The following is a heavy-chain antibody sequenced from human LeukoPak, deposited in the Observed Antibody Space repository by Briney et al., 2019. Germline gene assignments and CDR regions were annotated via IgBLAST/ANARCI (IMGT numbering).Heavy chain of an antibody. J-gene: IGHJ3*02. D-gene: IGHD5-18*01. CDR3: ARDLGVMVRAFDI. CDR1: GGSISSYY. Sequence: SETLSLTCTVSGGSISSYYWSWIPQPPGRRLEWIGYIYYSGSTSYNPSLKSRVTISVDTSKNQISLKLSSVTAADTAVYYCARDLGVMVRAFDIWGQGTMVTVSS. CDR2: IYYSGST. V-gene: IGHV4-59*01.